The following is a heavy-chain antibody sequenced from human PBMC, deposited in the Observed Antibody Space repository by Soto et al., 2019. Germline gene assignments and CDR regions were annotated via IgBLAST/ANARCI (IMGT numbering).Heavy chain of an antibody. J-gene: IGHJ4*02. V-gene: IGHV3-23*01. CDR3: AKVGEYSSSSSAPRPFDY. CDR2: ISGSGGST. Sequence: GGSLRLSCAASGFTFSSYAMSWVRQAPGKGLEWVSAISGSGGSTYYADSVKGRFTISRDNSKNTLYLQMNSLRAEDTAVYYCAKVGEYSSSSSAPRPFDYWGQGTLVTVSS. D-gene: IGHD6-6*01. CDR1: GFTFSSYA.